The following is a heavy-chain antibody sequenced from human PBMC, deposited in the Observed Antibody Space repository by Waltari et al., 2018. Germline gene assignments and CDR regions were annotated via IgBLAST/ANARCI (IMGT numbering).Heavy chain of an antibody. D-gene: IGHD2-15*01. CDR2: ILSVERHV. V-gene: IGHV3-33*01. CDR1: GFPFAGYA. J-gene: IGHJ4*02. Sequence: QVHMVVFGGGVVQPGRSWRLARFASGFPFAGYAMLWLRRAPGNGLDFTASILSVERHVNYLDSVRGRFTISRDNSKNTLFLQMNSLRAEDTGVYYCARGGRHYCSGGSCRVYFDYWGQGTPVTVSS. CDR3: ARGGRHYCSGGSCRVYFDY.